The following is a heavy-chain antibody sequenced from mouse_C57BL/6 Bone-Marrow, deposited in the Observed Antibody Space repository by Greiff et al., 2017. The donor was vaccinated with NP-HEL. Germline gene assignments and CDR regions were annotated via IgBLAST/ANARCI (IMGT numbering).Heavy chain of an antibody. D-gene: IGHD2-1*01. CDR1: GYTFTDYY. V-gene: IGHV1-26*01. CDR2: INPNNGGT. CDR3: ARSIYYGNLYYFDY. Sequence: EVQLQQSGPELVKPGASVKISCKASGYTFTDYYMNWVKQSHGKSLEWIGDINPNNGGTSYNQKFKGKATLTVDKSSSTAYMELRSLTSEDSAVYYCARSIYYGNLYYFDYWGQGTTLTVSS. J-gene: IGHJ2*01.